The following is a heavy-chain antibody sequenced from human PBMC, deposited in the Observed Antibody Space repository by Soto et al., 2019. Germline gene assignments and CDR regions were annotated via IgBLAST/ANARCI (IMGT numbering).Heavy chain of an antibody. V-gene: IGHV1-8*01. CDR3: ARERAVAGFGY. CDR2: MNPNSGNT. Sequence: ASVKVSCTASGYAFTSYDINWARQATGQGLEWMGWMNPNSGNTGYAQKFQGRVTMTRNTSISTAYMELSSLRSEDTAVYYCARERAVAGFGYWGQGTLVTVSS. CDR1: GYAFTSYD. J-gene: IGHJ4*02. D-gene: IGHD6-19*01.